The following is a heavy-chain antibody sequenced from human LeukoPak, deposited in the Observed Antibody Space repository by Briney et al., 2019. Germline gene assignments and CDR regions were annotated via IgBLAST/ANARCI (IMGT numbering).Heavy chain of an antibody. Sequence: ASVKVSCKAFGFSFRTYYMHWVRQAPGQGLEWMGIINPSGGSTSYAQKFQGRVTMTRDMSTSTDYMELSSLRSEDTAVYYCARDNSVEDTAWWFDPWGQGTLVTVSS. CDR3: ARDNSVEDTAWWFDP. J-gene: IGHJ5*02. V-gene: IGHV1-46*01. CDR2: INPSGGST. CDR1: GFSFRTYY. D-gene: IGHD4-23*01.